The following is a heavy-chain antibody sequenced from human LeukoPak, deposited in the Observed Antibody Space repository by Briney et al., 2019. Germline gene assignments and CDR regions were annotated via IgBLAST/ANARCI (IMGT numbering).Heavy chain of an antibody. CDR1: GFTFSSYA. Sequence: PGGSLRLSCSASGFTFSSYAMHRVRQAPGKGLEYVSAISSNGGSTYYADSVKGRFTISRDNSKNTLYLQMSSLRAEDTAVYYCVKDSEGYSSGWTYFDYWGQGTLVTVSS. J-gene: IGHJ4*02. D-gene: IGHD6-19*01. CDR3: VKDSEGYSSGWTYFDY. V-gene: IGHV3-64D*06. CDR2: ISSNGGST.